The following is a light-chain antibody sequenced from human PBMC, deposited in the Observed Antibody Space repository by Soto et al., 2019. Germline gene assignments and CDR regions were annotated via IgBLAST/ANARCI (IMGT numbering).Light chain of an antibody. Sequence: QSVLTQPPSASGTPGQRVTISCSGSSSNIGSNYVYWYQQLPGTAPKLLIYRNNPRPSGVPDRLSGSKSGASASLAISGLRSDDEADYYCAAWDDSLSGVVFGGGTKLTVL. CDR2: RNN. CDR3: AAWDDSLSGVV. J-gene: IGLJ2*01. CDR1: SSNIGSNY. V-gene: IGLV1-47*01.